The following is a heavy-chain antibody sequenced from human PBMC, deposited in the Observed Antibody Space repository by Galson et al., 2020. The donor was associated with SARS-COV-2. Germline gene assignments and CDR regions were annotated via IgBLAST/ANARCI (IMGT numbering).Heavy chain of an antibody. Sequence: SETLSLTCTVSGGSISSSLYYWGWIRQPTGKGPEWIGSIYYSGSTYYNPSLKSRVTISVDTSKNQFSLKLSAVTAAYTAVYYCARREVSTVVVDPGGQGTLVVVSS. J-gene: IGHJ5*02. CDR1: GGSISSSLYY. D-gene: IGHD2-15*01. CDR3: ARREVSTVVVDP. CDR2: IYYSGST. V-gene: IGHV4-39*01.